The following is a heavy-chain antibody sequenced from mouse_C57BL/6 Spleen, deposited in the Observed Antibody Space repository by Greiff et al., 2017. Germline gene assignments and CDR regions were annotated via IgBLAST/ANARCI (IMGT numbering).Heavy chain of an antibody. CDR3: AFYDYPRGGEYYFDY. D-gene: IGHD2-4*01. CDR1: GYTFTSYW. J-gene: IGHJ2*01. V-gene: IGHV1-50*01. Sequence: VQLQQPGAELVKPGASVKLSCKASGYTFTSYWMQWVKQRPGQGLEWIGEIDPSDSYTNYNQKFKGKATLTVDTSSSTAYMQLSSLTSEDSAVYYCAFYDYPRGGEYYFDYWGQGTTLTVSS. CDR2: IDPSDSYT.